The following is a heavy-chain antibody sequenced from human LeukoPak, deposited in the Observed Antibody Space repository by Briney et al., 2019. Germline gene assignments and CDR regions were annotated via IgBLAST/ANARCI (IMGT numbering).Heavy chain of an antibody. V-gene: IGHV3-21*01. CDR3: ARVDYDILTGYYIYAFDI. Sequence: GGSQRLSCAASGFTFSSYSMNWVRQAPGKGLEWVSSISGSSSYIYYADSVEGRFTISRDNAKNSLYLQMNSLRAEDTAVYYCARVDYDILTGYYIYAFDIWGQGTMVTVSS. D-gene: IGHD3-9*01. CDR1: GFTFSSYS. J-gene: IGHJ3*02. CDR2: ISGSSSYI.